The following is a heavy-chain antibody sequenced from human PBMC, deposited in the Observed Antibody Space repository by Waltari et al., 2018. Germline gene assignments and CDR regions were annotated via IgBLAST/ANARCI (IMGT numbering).Heavy chain of an antibody. D-gene: IGHD3-22*01. CDR3: ARTYYDTSGFWVDYFDF. CDR1: GGSLSNYS. J-gene: IGHJ4*02. V-gene: IGHV4-59*07. Sequence: VQLQESGPGLVKPSDTLSLPCTVPGGSLSNYSCSWIRHPPRKGLEWIGYIYYTGSTNYNPSLKSRVTISVDTSKNQFSLNLNSVTAADTAMYYCARTYYDTSGFWVDYFDFWGQGTLVTVSS. CDR2: IYYTGST.